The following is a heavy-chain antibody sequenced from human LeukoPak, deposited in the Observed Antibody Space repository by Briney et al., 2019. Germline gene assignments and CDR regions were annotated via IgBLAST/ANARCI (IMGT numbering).Heavy chain of an antibody. Sequence: PSETLSLTCTVSGYSISSGYYWSWIRQPAGKGLEWIGRVYNSGSTNYNPSLKSRVTMSVDTSKNQFSLKLTSVTAADTAVYYCARESTVLTPYYYYYYYMDVWGTGTTVTVSS. CDR1: GYSISSGYY. CDR3: ARESTVLTPYYYYYYYMDV. V-gene: IGHV4-4*07. CDR2: VYNSGST. J-gene: IGHJ6*03. D-gene: IGHD2-8*01.